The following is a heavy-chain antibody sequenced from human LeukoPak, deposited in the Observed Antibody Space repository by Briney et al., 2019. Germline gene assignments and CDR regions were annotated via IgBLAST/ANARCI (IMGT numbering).Heavy chain of an antibody. CDR3: AREAEGSGSFGGP. Sequence: ASVKVSCKASGYTFTGYYMHWVRQAPGQGLEWMGWISAYNGNTNYAQYFQGRVTMTTDTSTTTAYMELRSLRSDDTAVYFCAREAEGSGSFGGPWGQGTLVTVSS. D-gene: IGHD3-10*01. J-gene: IGHJ5*02. CDR2: ISAYNGNT. CDR1: GYTFTGYY. V-gene: IGHV1-18*04.